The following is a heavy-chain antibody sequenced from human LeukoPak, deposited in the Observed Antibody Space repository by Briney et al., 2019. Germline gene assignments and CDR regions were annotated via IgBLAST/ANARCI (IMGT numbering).Heavy chain of an antibody. J-gene: IGHJ3*02. Sequence: PGRSLRLSCAASGFTLSVYSMNWVRQAPGKGREWVSSTSSSYIYYADSVKGRFTISRDNARNSLYLQMNSLRAEDTAVYYCARGASVVAGNANAFDIWGQGTMVTVSS. D-gene: IGHD6-19*01. CDR1: GFTLSVYS. V-gene: IGHV3-21*01. CDR3: ARGASVVAGNANAFDI. CDR2: TSSSYI.